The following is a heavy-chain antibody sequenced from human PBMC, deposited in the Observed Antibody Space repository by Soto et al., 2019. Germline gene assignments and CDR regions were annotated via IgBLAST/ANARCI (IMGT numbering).Heavy chain of an antibody. J-gene: IGHJ4*02. D-gene: IGHD6-19*01. CDR1: GGSISSYY. CDR2: IYYSGST. Sequence: SETLSLTCTVSGGSISSYYWSWIRQPPGKGLEWVGYIYYSGSTNYNPSLKSRVTISVDTSKNQFSLKLSSVTAADTAVYYCASASGYSSGWYYFDDWGQGTRVTVSS. CDR3: ASASGYSSGWYYFDD. V-gene: IGHV4-59*08.